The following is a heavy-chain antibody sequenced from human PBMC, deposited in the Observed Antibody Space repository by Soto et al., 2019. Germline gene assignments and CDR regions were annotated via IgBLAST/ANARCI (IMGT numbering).Heavy chain of an antibody. CDR2: IYYSGST. CDR1: GGSISSYY. V-gene: IGHV4-59*01. D-gene: IGHD3-3*01. CDR3: ARALIWREFDY. J-gene: IGHJ4*02. Sequence: ETLSLTCTVSGGSISSYYWSWIRQPPGKGLEWIGYIYYSGSTNYNPSLKSRVTISVDTSKNQFSLKLSSVTAADTAVYYCARALIWREFDYWGQGTLVTVSS.